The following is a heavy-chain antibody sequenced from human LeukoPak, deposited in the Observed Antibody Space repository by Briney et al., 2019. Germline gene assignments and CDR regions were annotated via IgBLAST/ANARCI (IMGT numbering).Heavy chain of an antibody. V-gene: IGHV4-38-2*01. D-gene: IGHD3-10*01. Sequence: SETLSLTCAVSGYSISSGYYWGWIRQPPGKGLEWIGSIYHSGSTYYNPSLKSRVTIPVDTSKNQFSLKLSSVTAADTAVYYCARQESDFDYWGQGTLVTVSS. J-gene: IGHJ4*02. CDR2: IYHSGST. CDR3: ARQESDFDY. CDR1: GYSISSGYY.